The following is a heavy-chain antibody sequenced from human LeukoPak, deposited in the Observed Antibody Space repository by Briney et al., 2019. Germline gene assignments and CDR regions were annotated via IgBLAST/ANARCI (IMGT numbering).Heavy chain of an antibody. CDR1: GFTFSSYA. J-gene: IGHJ4*02. CDR3: ARDSAVAGTGDY. CDR2: ISYDGSNK. Sequence: GGSLRLSCAASGFTFSSYAMHWVRQAPGKGLEWVAVISYDGSNKYYADSVKGRFTISRDNSKNTLYLQMNSLRAEGTAVYYCARDSAVAGTGDYWGQGTLVTVSS. D-gene: IGHD6-19*01. V-gene: IGHV3-30-3*01.